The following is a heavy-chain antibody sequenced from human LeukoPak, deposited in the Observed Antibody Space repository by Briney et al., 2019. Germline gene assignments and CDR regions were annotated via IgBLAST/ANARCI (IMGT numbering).Heavy chain of an antibody. CDR3: AKDDAWGRFYH. CDR2: SSSIGGRT. V-gene: IGHV3-23*01. Sequence: GGSLRLSCAASGFTFSSHGMNWVRQAPGKGLERVWVSSSIGGRTYYADSVKGRFTVIRDNSSNTLHLQMNSLRVEDAGVYYCAKDDAWGRFYHWGQGTLVTVSS. CDR1: GFTFSSHG. J-gene: IGHJ1*01. D-gene: IGHD3-16*01.